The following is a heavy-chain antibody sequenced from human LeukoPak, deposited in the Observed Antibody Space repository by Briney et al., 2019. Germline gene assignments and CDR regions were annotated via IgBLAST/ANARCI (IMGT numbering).Heavy chain of an antibody. Sequence: SETLSLTCTVSGGSISSYYWSWVRQPPGKGLEWIGYIYYSGSTNYNPSLKSRVTISVDTSKNQFSLKLSSVTAADTAVYYCAGQNLGPSSWYRRTNWFDPWGQGTLVTV. CDR1: GGSISSYY. CDR3: AGQNLGPSSWYRRTNWFDP. J-gene: IGHJ5*02. V-gene: IGHV4-59*08. D-gene: IGHD6-13*01. CDR2: IYYSGST.